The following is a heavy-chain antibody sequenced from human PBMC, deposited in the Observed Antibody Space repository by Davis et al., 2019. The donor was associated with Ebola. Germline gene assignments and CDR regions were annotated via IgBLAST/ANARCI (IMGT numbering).Heavy chain of an antibody. J-gene: IGHJ6*02. CDR1: GFTFSSYW. CDR3: ARDQDILRFFFGAYYGMDV. Sequence: PGGSLRLSCAASGFTFSSYWMHWVRQAPGKGLEWVSYISSSSSYIYYADPVKGRFTISRDNAKNSLYLQMNSLRAEDTAVYYCARDQDILRFFFGAYYGMDVWGQGTTVTVSS. V-gene: IGHV3-21*05. CDR2: ISSSSSYI. D-gene: IGHD3-3*01.